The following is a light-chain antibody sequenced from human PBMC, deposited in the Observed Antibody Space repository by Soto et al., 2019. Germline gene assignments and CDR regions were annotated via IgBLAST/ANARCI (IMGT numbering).Light chain of an antibody. CDR3: CSFAGSNSWV. J-gene: IGLJ3*02. CDR2: EAT. Sequence: QSVLTQPASVSGSPGQSITSSCTGTSSDVGTYDLVSWYQHPPGAAPKLIIYEATRRPSGISNRFSGSKSGNTASLTISGLQAEDEADYYCCSFAGSNSWVFGGGTKVTVL. CDR1: SSDVGTYDL. V-gene: IGLV2-23*01.